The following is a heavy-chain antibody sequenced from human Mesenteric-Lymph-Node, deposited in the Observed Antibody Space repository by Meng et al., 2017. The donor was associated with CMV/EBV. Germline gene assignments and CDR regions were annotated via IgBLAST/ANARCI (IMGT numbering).Heavy chain of an antibody. CDR1: GGSISSYY. D-gene: IGHD3-16*01. J-gene: IGHJ4*02. CDR3: ASGYDYVWRDSQSMSHFDN. V-gene: IGHV4-59*08. Sequence: SETLSLTCTVSGGSISSYYWSWIRQPPGKGLEWIGYIYYSGSTNYNPSLKSQVTISVDTSKNQFSLDLNSVTAADTAVYYCASGYDYVWRDSQSMSHFDNWGQGMLVTVSS. CDR2: IYYSGST.